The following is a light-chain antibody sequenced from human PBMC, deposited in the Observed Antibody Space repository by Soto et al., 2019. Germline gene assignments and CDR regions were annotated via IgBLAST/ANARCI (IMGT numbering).Light chain of an antibody. CDR3: QQYHTSPWT. CDR2: AAS. CDR1: QGVSSY. Sequence: AIRMTQSPSSFSASTGDKVTITCRASQGVSSYLAWYQQKPGEAPKLLIYAASTLQSGVPSRFSGSGSGTDFALTISCLQSEDFATYFCQQYHTSPWTFGQGTKVEV. V-gene: IGKV1-8*01. J-gene: IGKJ1*01.